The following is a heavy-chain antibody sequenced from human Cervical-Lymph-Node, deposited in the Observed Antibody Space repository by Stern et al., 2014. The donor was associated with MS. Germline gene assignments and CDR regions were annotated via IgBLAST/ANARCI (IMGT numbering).Heavy chain of an antibody. CDR1: GYTFTSYY. D-gene: IGHD6-19*01. Sequence: VQLVASGAEVKTPGASVKLSSKASGYTFTSYYMHWVRQAPGQGLEWMGIINPSGGSTSYAQNFQGRVTVTRDTSTSTVYMELSSLRSEDTAVYYCAREVAGHRLGMMDVWGQGTSVTVSS. V-gene: IGHV1-46*01. CDR2: INPSGGST. J-gene: IGHJ6*02. CDR3: AREVAGHRLGMMDV.